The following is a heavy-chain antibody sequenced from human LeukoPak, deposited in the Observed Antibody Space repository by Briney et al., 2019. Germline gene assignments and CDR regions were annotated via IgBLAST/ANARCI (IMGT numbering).Heavy chain of an antibody. V-gene: IGHV1-18*01. CDR1: GYTFTSYG. D-gene: IGHD2-2*02. CDR2: ISAYNGNT. Sequence: ASVKVSCKASGYTFTSYGTSWVRQAPGQGLEWMGWISAYNGNTNYAQKLQGRVTMTTDTSTSTAYMELRSLRSDDTAVYYCAREMGLGYCSSTSCYRDPDYYYYGMDVWGQGTTVTVSS. J-gene: IGHJ6*02. CDR3: AREMGLGYCSSTSCYRDPDYYYYGMDV.